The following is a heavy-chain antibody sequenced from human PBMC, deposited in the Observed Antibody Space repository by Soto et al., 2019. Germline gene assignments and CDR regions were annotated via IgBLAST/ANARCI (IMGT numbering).Heavy chain of an antibody. J-gene: IGHJ4*02. Sequence: EMQLVESGGGLVQPGGSLRLSCVASGFRFSDYDMHWLRQPTGKGLEWVSAIGTAGDTHYSDSVKGRFTISRENAKNSLFLQINSLAAEDTAMYYCVREPSGWGLDCWGQGTLVTVSS. CDR2: IGTAGDT. CDR3: VREPSGWGLDC. V-gene: IGHV3-13*01. CDR1: GFRFSDYD. D-gene: IGHD6-19*01.